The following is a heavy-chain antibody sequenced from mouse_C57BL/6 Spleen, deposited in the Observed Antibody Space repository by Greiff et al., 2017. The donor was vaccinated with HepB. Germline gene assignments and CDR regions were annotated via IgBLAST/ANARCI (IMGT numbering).Heavy chain of an antibody. Sequence: QVQLQQPGAELVRPGSSVKLSCKASGYTFTSYWMDWVKQRPGQGLEWIGNIYPSDSETHYNQKFKDKATLTVDKSSSTAYMQLSSLTSEDSAVYYCARGGDYDYGDYAMDYWGQGTSVTVSS. J-gene: IGHJ4*01. CDR1: GYTFTSYW. CDR2: IYPSDSET. CDR3: ARGGDYDYGDYAMDY. D-gene: IGHD2-4*01. V-gene: IGHV1-61*01.